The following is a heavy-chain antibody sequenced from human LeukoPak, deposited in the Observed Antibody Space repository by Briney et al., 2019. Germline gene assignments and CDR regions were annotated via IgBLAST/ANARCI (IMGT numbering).Heavy chain of an antibody. J-gene: IGHJ4*02. CDR2: IIPIFGTA. V-gene: IGHV1-69*13. D-gene: IGHD3-22*01. Sequence: SVKVSCKASGGTFSSYAISWVRQAPGQGLEWMGGIIPIFGTANYAQRFQGRVTITADESTSTAYMELSSLRSEDTAVYYCARVGYYDSSGYRPFDYWGQGTLVTVSS. CDR3: ARVGYYDSSGYRPFDY. CDR1: GGTFSSYA.